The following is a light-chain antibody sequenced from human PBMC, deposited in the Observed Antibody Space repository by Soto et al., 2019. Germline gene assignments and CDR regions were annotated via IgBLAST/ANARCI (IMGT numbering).Light chain of an antibody. CDR2: DNS. V-gene: IGLV1-51*01. Sequence: QAVVTQPPSVSAAPGQKVTISCSGSSSNIGNNYVSWYQQLPGTAPKLLIYDNSKRPSGIPDRFSGSKSGTSATLGITGLQTGDEADYYCGTWDSSLSAAVVFGGGTKLTVL. CDR1: SSNIGNNY. J-gene: IGLJ2*01. CDR3: GTWDSSLSAAVV.